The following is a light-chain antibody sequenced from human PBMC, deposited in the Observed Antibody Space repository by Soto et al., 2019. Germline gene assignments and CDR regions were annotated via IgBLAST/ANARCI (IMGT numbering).Light chain of an antibody. V-gene: IGKV1-9*01. CDR3: QQLNGSPWT. CDR2: GAT. Sequence: IQLTHSPSSLSASVGDIVTITCRATPAIASFLAWYQQKPGTAPKLLIYGATTLQSGVPSRFSGSRSGTDYTLTIGSLQPEDFATYYCQQLNGSPWTFGQGTKVDIK. CDR1: PAIASF. J-gene: IGKJ1*01.